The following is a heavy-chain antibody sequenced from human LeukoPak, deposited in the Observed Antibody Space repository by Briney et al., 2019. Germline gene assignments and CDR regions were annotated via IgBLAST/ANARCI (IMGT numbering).Heavy chain of an antibody. CDR3: ARVREGNHLHQFYLDC. D-gene: IGHD1-14*01. V-gene: IGHV4-59*13. CDR1: DASIKTYC. Sequence: PSETLSLTCSVSDASIKTYCWTWIRQPPGKGLEYIGCIYSRGGPKYNPSLKSRVTLSVDTSKNQFSLNLRSVTAADTAVYYCARVREGNHLHQFYLDCWGQGIRVTVSS. J-gene: IGHJ4*02. CDR2: IYSRGGP.